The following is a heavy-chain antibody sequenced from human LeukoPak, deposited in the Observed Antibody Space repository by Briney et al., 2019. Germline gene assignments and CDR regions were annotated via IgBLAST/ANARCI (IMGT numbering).Heavy chain of an antibody. Sequence: GGSLRLSCAASGFTFSSYAMSWVRQAPGKGLECVSTISGSGGGTYYADSVKGRFTISRDNSENTLYLQMNSLRAEDTAVYYCAKRMSLAYCGGDCSGPDAFDIWGQGTMVTVSS. CDR3: AKRMSLAYCGGDCSGPDAFDI. CDR2: ISGSGGGT. CDR1: GFTFSSYA. J-gene: IGHJ3*02. D-gene: IGHD2-21*02. V-gene: IGHV3-23*01.